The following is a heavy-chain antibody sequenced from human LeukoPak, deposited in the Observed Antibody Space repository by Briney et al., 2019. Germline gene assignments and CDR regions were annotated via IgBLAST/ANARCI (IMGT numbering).Heavy chain of an antibody. J-gene: IGHJ4*02. V-gene: IGHV1-18*01. Sequence: GASVKVSCKASGYTFTSYGISWVRQAPGQGLEWMGWISAYNGNTNYAQKFQGRVTITADKSTSTAYMELSSLRSEDTAVYYCARDGDYVGYWGQGTLVTVSS. D-gene: IGHD4-17*01. CDR3: ARDGDYVGY. CDR2: ISAYNGNT. CDR1: GYTFTSYG.